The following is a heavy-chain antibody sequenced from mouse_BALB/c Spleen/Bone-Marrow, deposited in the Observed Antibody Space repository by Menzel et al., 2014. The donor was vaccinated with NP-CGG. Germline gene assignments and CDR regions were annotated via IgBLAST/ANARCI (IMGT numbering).Heavy chain of an antibody. CDR1: GFSFSNYG. Sequence: DVKLVESGGGLVKSGVSLKLSCAASGFSFSNYGMSWVRQTPEKRLEWVATISGDGRYTFYSDSVKGRFTISRDNAKNNLYLQLSSLRSEDTALYYCARHAYYDQTEVSFVYWGQGTLVTVSA. D-gene: IGHD2-4*01. CDR3: ARHAYYDQTEVSFVY. V-gene: IGHV5-9-2*01. J-gene: IGHJ3*01. CDR2: ISGDGRYT.